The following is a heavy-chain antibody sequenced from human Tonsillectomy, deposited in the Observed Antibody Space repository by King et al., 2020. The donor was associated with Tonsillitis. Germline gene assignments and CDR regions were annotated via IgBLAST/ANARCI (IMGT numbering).Heavy chain of an antibody. CDR1: GGSISSGAYY. V-gene: IGHV4-61*02. J-gene: IGHJ5*02. CDR2: IYTSGST. CDR3: VREGVTVAGTRWNWFDP. Sequence: QLQESGPGLVKPSQTLSLNCTVSGGSISSGAYYWSWIRQPAGKGLEWIGRIYTSGSTNYNPSLKSRVTLPLETSKNQFSLKLASVTAADTALYYCVREGVTVAGTRWNWFDPWGQGTLVTVSS. D-gene: IGHD6-19*01.